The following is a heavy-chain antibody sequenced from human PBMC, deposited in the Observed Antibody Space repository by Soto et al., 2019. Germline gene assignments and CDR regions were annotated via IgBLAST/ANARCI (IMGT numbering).Heavy chain of an antibody. CDR1: GFTFSSYS. J-gene: IGHJ4*02. V-gene: IGHV3-48*02. CDR2: ISSSSTI. CDR3: ARDRRWELPFDY. Sequence: ESGGGLVQPGGSLRLSCAASGFTFSSYSMNWVRQAPGKGLEWVSYISSSSTIYYADSVKGRFTISRDNAKNSLYLQMNSLRDEDTAVYYCARDRRWELPFDYWGQGTLVTVSS. D-gene: IGHD1-26*01.